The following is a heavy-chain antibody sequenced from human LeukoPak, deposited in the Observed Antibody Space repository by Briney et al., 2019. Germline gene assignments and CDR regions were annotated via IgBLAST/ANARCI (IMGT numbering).Heavy chain of an antibody. Sequence: GGSLRLSCAASGFTFSGSALHWVRQAPGKGLEWVGRIRSRTNSYATVYAASVKGRFTTSRDDSKNMAYLQMNSLKTEDTAVYYCTALGVAAYWGQGTLVTVSS. CDR1: GFTFSGSA. D-gene: IGHD6-19*01. J-gene: IGHJ4*02. CDR3: TALGVAAY. V-gene: IGHV3-73*01. CDR2: IRSRTNSYAT.